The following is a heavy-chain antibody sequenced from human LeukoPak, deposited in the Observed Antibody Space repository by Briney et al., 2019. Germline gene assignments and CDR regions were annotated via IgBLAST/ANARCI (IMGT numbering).Heavy chain of an antibody. CDR2: ISCSGAST. D-gene: IGHD3-22*01. V-gene: IGHV3-23*01. J-gene: IGHJ4*02. CDR1: GFSFSGYA. CDR3: SVMHRYYDGSGYWVQ. Sequence: GGSLRLSCASSGFSFSGYAMIWVRQAPGKGLELVSTISCSGASTFYADSVRGRFITSKDIPSNIVYLQMNSLRAEDTAVYYCSVMHRYYDGSGYWVQWGQGTLVTVSS.